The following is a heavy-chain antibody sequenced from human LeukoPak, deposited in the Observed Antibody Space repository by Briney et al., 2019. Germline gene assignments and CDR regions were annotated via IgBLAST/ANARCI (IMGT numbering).Heavy chain of an antibody. D-gene: IGHD1-26*01. J-gene: IGHJ3*02. CDR2: INPNSGGT. CDR3: AVGTYSGSYLDASDI. CDR1: GYTFSGYY. V-gene: IGHV1-2*02. Sequence: ASVKVSCKASGYTFSGYYMHWVRQAPGQGLEWMGWINPNSGGTNYAQKFQGRVTMTRDTSISTAYMELSRLRSDDTAVYYCAVGTYSGSYLDASDIWGQGTMVTVSS.